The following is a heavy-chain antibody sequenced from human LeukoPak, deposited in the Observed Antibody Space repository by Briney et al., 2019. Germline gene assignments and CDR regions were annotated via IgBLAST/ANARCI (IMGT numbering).Heavy chain of an antibody. CDR3: ARDHYGSGSYYPYNWFDP. Sequence: GASVKVPCKASGYTFTSYAMHWVRQAPGQRLEWMGWINAGNGNTKYSQKFQGRVTITRDTSASTAYMELSSLRSEDTAVYYCARDHYGSGSYYPYNWFDPWGQGTLVTVSS. J-gene: IGHJ5*02. CDR2: INAGNGNT. D-gene: IGHD3-10*01. CDR1: GYTFTSYA. V-gene: IGHV1-3*01.